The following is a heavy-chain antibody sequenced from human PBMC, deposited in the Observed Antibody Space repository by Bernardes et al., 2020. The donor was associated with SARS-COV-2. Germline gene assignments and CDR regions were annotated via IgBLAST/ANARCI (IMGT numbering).Heavy chain of an antibody. CDR2: IIPIFGTT. V-gene: IGHV1-69*13. CDR1: GGTFRSYA. J-gene: IGHJ6*02. CDR3: ARGSEALTIFGVGKELVFCRNGMDV. D-gene: IGHD3-3*01. Sequence: SVKVSCKASGGTFRSYALSWVRQAPGQGLEWMGVIIPIFGTTNYAQKFQGRPTITADESTSTAYMELSSLRSEDTAVYYCARGSEALTIFGVGKELVFCRNGMDVWGQGTTVTVSS.